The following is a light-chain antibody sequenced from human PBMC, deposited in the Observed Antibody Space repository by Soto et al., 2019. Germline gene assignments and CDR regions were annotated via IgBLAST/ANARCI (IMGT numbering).Light chain of an antibody. CDR3: CSYGGSFPYV. CDR1: STDVGAYNY. V-gene: IGLV2-11*01. CDR2: DVT. J-gene: IGLJ1*01. Sequence: QSALTQPPSASGSPGQSVTISCTGTSTDVGAYNYVSWYQQHPGKAPKLMIYDVTKRPSGVPDRFSGSKSGNTASLTISGLQAEDEADFYCCSYGGSFPYVFGTGTKLTVL.